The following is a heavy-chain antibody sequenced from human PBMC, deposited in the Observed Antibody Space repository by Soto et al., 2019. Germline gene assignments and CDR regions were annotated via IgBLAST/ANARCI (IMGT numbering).Heavy chain of an antibody. J-gene: IGHJ4*02. D-gene: IGHD5-12*01. Sequence: QVQLVESGGGVVQPGRSLRLSCAASGFTFSSYGMHWVRQAPGKGLEWVAVIWNDGSEKYHADSVKGRFTISRDNSKNTLYLQMNSLRAEDTAVYYCARDTKGRGYDIDYWGQGTLVTVSS. CDR2: IWNDGSEK. V-gene: IGHV3-33*01. CDR3: ARDTKGRGYDIDY. CDR1: GFTFSSYG.